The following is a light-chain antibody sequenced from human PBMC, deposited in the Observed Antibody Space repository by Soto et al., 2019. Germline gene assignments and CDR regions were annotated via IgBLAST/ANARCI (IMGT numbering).Light chain of an antibody. CDR2: GAY. J-gene: IGKJ2*01. CDR1: HSVSSSY. Sequence: EIVLTQSPGTLSLSPGERATLSCRASHSVSSSYLAWYQQKPGQAPRLLIYGAYSRATGIPDRFSGSGSGTDFTLNISRLEPEDFAVYYCQQYGGSPPYTFGQGTKLEIK. V-gene: IGKV3-20*01. CDR3: QQYGGSPPYT.